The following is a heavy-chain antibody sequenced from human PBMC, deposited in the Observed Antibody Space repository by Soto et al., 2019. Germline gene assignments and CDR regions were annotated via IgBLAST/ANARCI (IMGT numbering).Heavy chain of an antibody. CDR3: ARRYGGNFDY. CDR2: IYYSGST. J-gene: IGHJ4*02. Sequence: TSETLSLTCTVSGGSLRSYYWSWIRQPPGKGLEWIGYIYYSGSTNYNPSLKSRVTISVDTSKNQFSLKLSSVTAADTAVYYCARRYGGNFDYWGQGTLVTVSS. CDR1: GGSLRSYY. V-gene: IGHV4-59*01. D-gene: IGHD3-16*01.